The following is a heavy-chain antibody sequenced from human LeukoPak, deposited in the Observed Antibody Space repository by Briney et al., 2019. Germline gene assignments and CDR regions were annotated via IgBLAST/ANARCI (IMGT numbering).Heavy chain of an antibody. CDR2: ISSSGSTI. Sequence: GGSLRLSCAASGFNFSTYWMTWVRQAPGKGLEWVSYISSSGSTIYYADSVKGRFTISRDNAKNSLYLQMNSLRAEDTAVYYCAELGITMIGGVWGKGTRSPSPQ. D-gene: IGHD3-10*02. CDR1: GFNFSTYW. J-gene: IGHJ6*04. V-gene: IGHV3-48*03. CDR3: AELGITMIGGV.